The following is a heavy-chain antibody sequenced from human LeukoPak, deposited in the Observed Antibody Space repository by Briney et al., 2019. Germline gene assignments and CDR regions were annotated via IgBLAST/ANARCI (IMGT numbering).Heavy chain of an antibody. D-gene: IGHD6-25*01. V-gene: IGHV3-66*01. CDR1: GFTFSSYA. CDR3: ARDHSSGWYFDY. Sequence: GGSLRLSCAASGFTFSSYAMSWVRQAPGKGLEWVSVIYSGGSTYYADSVKGRFTISRDNSKNTLYLQMNSLRAEDTAVYYCARDHSSGWYFDYWGQGTLVTVSS. CDR2: IYSGGST. J-gene: IGHJ4*02.